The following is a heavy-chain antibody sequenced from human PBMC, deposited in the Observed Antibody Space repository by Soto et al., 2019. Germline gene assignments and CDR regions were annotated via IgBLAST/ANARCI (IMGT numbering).Heavy chain of an antibody. V-gene: IGHV1-18*01. CDR2: INTDNGNP. CDR3: ARGEYCYKL. D-gene: IGHD2-21*01. J-gene: IGHJ4*02. Sequence: QVHLVQSGTEVKKPGASVRVSCKTSGYTFTTYGISWVRQAPGQGLEWMGWINTDNGNPKYAQRLQGRVTMTTDTSTSTVYMELRSLTPDDTAVYYCARGEYCYKLWGQGTLVTVSS. CDR1: GYTFTTYG.